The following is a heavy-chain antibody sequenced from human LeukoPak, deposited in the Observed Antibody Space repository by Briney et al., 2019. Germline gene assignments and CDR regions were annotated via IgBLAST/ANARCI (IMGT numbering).Heavy chain of an antibody. V-gene: IGHV1-18*01. J-gene: IGHJ3*02. Sequence: ASVKVSCKASGYTFTSYGISWVRQAPGQGLEWMGWISAYNGNTNYAQKLQGRVTMTTDTSTSTAYVELRSLRSDDTAVYYCARHARPPRIAVAGTVVAFDIWGQGTMVTVSS. CDR2: ISAYNGNT. CDR1: GYTFTSYG. D-gene: IGHD6-19*01. CDR3: ARHARPPRIAVAGTVVAFDI.